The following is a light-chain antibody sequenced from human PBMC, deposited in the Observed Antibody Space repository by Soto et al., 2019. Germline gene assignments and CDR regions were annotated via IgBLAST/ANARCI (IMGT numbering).Light chain of an antibody. J-gene: IGKJ1*01. CDR2: GAS. Sequence: EIVLTQSPDTLSLSPGESATLSCRASQSGYSGYLAWYQQRPGQAPRLLIYGASTRATGIPARFSGSGSGTEFTLTISSLQSEDYAVYYCHQYNNWPPWTFGQGTKVEIK. CDR3: HQYNNWPPWT. V-gene: IGKV3-15*01. CDR1: QSGYSGY.